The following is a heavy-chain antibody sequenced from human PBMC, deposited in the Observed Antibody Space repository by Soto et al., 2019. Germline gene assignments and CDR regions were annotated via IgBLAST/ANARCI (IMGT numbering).Heavy chain of an antibody. CDR3: ALGMFMDV. J-gene: IGHJ6*03. CDR2: IDSSGTT. CDR1: GVSITTSGHY. V-gene: IGHV4-31*03. D-gene: IGHD3-16*01. Sequence: QVQLQESGPGLVKPSQTLSLSCSVSGVSITTSGHYWNWVRQRPGRGLEWIGYIDSSGTTYYNPSLKTGLAMSVEPSTNQISLKLSSVTAADTALYFCALGMFMDVWGRGTTVIVSS.